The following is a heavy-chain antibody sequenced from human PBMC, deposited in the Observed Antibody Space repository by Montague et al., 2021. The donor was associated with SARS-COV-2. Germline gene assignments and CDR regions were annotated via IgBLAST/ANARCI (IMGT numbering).Heavy chain of an antibody. D-gene: IGHD3-10*01. CDR3: ATSSSRSYSVGLDH. CDR1: GGSFSGFQ. Sequence: SETLSLTCALYGGSFSGFQWSWIRQSPGKGLEWIGEINQSGSTNYSLSLKSRLTMSLDTSKNQVSLKLSSVTAADTAVYYCATSSSRSYSVGLDHWGQGTLVTVTS. CDR2: INQSGST. J-gene: IGHJ4*02. V-gene: IGHV4-34*01.